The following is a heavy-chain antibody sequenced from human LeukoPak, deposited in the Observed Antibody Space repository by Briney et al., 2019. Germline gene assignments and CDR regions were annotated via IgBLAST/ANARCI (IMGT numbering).Heavy chain of an antibody. V-gene: IGHV3-74*01. Sequence: GGSLRLSCAASGFTFSSYWMHWVRQAPGKGLVWVSRINTDGSSTSYADSVKGRFTISRDNAKNTLYLQMNSLRAEDTAVYYCASGYDPDAFDIWGQGTMVTVSS. CDR2: INTDGSST. J-gene: IGHJ3*02. CDR3: ASGYDPDAFDI. CDR1: GFTFSSYW. D-gene: IGHD2-15*01.